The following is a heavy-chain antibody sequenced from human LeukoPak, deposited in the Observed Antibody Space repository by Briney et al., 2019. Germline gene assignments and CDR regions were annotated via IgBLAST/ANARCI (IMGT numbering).Heavy chain of an antibody. CDR2: IRYDGSNK. V-gene: IGHV3-30*02. D-gene: IGHD1-26*01. J-gene: IGHJ3*02. CDR1: GLTFSSYG. Sequence: PGGSLRLSCAASGLTFSSYGMHWVRQAPGKGLEWVAFIRYDGSNKYYADSVKGRFTISRDNSKNTLYLQMNSLRAEDTAVYYCAKDFPGWDDYYAFDIWGQGTMVTVSS. CDR3: AKDFPGWDDYYAFDI.